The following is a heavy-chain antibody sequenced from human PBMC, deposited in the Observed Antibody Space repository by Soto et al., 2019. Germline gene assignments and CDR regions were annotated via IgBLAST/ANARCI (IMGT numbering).Heavy chain of an antibody. V-gene: IGHV1-69*06. CDR2: IIPIFGTA. J-gene: IGHJ4*02. CDR3: ARGHGSGSYAY. D-gene: IGHD1-26*01. CDR1: GGTFSSYA. Sequence: ASVKVSCKASGGTFSSYAISWVRQAPGQGLEWMGGIIPIFGTANYAQKFQGRVTITADKSTSTAYMELSSLSSEDTAVYYCARGHGSGSYAYWGQGTLVTVSS.